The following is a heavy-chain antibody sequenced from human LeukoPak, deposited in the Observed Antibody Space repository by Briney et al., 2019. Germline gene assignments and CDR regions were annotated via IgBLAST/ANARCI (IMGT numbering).Heavy chain of an antibody. CDR3: ARVGFGGYSYGYVDI. D-gene: IGHD5-18*01. CDR1: GGSISSSRHS. Sequence: MPSETLTLTCTVSGGSISSSRHSWGWIRQPPGKGLEWIGTISYSGSTYYNPSLKSRVTISVATSQNQFSLRLTSVTAADTAVYYCARVGFGGYSYGYVDIWGQGTLLTVSS. V-gene: IGHV4-39*01. J-gene: IGHJ4*02. CDR2: ISYSGST.